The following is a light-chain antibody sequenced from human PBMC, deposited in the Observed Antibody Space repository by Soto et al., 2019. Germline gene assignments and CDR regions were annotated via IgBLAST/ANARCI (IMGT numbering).Light chain of an antibody. CDR1: QSVSSY. J-gene: IGKJ3*01. V-gene: IGKV3-11*01. Sequence: EIVLTQSPATLSLSPGERATLSCRASQSVSSYLAWYQQKPGQAPRLLIYDASNRATGIPARFSGSGSGTDITLTISGLEPEDLAVYYCQQRSHWPFTFGPGTKVDIK. CDR3: QQRSHWPFT. CDR2: DAS.